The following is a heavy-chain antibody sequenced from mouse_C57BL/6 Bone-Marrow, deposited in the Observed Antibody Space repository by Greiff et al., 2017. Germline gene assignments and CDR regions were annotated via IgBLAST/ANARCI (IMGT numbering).Heavy chain of an antibody. J-gene: IGHJ3*01. CDR3: ARVTQATGFAY. Sequence: VQLVESGAELARPGASVKLSCKASGYTFTSYGISWVKQRPGQGLEWIGEIYPRSGNTYYNEKFKGKATLTADKSSSTAYMELRSLTSEDSAVYFCARVTQATGFAYWGQGTLVTVSA. CDR1: GYTFTSYG. V-gene: IGHV1-81*01. CDR2: IYPRSGNT. D-gene: IGHD3-2*02.